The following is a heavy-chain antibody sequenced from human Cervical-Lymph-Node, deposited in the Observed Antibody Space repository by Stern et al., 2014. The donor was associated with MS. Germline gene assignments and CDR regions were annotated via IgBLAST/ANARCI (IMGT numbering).Heavy chain of an antibody. CDR2: IIPILGLA. CDR3: ARGVVSNRAAATLHNLFDP. J-gene: IGHJ5*02. Sequence: QVQLVQSGAEVKKPGSSMNVSCKTSGGTFSSSYAITWMRKAPGQRLEWKGRIIPILGLANYAQKFQGRVTITADTSTSTTYMEMSSLGSEDTAVYYCARGVVSNRAAATLHNLFDPWGQGTLVTVSS. V-gene: IGHV1-69*09. D-gene: IGHD2-15*01. CDR1: GGTFSSSYA.